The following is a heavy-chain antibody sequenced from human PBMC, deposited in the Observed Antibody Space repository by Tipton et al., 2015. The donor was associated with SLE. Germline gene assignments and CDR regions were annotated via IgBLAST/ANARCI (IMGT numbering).Heavy chain of an antibody. CDR2: IYSGGST. J-gene: IGHJ4*02. V-gene: IGHV3-66*01. Sequence: GSLRLSCAASGFTVSSNYMSWVRQAPGKGLEWVSVIYSGGSTYYADSVKGRFTISRDNSKNTLYLQMNSLRAEDTAVYYCAKGRQQLAFDYWGQGTLVTVSS. CDR1: GFTVSSNY. D-gene: IGHD6-13*01. CDR3: AKGRQQLAFDY.